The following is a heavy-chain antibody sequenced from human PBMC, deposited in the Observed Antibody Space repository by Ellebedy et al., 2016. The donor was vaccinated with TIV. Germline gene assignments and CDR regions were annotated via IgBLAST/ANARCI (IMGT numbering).Heavy chain of an antibody. CDR1: GGSFSGYY. J-gene: IGHJ4*02. Sequence: SETLSLXXAVYGGSFSGYYWSWIRQPPGKGLEWIGEINHSGSTNYNPSLKSRVTISVDTSKNQFSLKLSSVTAADTAVYYCARIYGSGSDYWGQGTLVTVSS. D-gene: IGHD3-10*01. CDR3: ARIYGSGSDY. V-gene: IGHV4-34*01. CDR2: INHSGST.